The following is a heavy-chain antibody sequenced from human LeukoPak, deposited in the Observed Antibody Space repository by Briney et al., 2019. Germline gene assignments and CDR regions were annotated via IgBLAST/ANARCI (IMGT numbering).Heavy chain of an antibody. D-gene: IGHD2-21*01. Sequence: SSLKVSCKVSGDTLTEMSIHWVRQAPGDALVWMGGFEPQAGETVYAQKIQGRVTITADTSAATASMERSSLRSEDTAPCYSTPCLNGADQLVAIYAYGMYGWGQGVTV. CDR3: TPCLNGADQLVAIYAYGMYG. CDR1: GDTLTEMS. V-gene: IGHV1-24*01. J-gene: IGHJ6*01. CDR2: FEPQAGET.